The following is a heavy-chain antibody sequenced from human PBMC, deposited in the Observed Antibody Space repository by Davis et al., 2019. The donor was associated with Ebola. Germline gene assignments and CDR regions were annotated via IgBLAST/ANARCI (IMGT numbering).Heavy chain of an antibody. Sequence: GESLKISCAASGFTFSSYAMSWVRQAPGKGLEWVSAISGSGGSTYYADSVKGRFTISRDNSKNTLYLQMNSLRAEDTAVYYCARGRSGWSLDYWGQGTLVTVSS. CDR3: ARGRSGWSLDY. D-gene: IGHD6-19*01. V-gene: IGHV3-23*01. CDR1: GFTFSSYA. CDR2: ISGSGGST. J-gene: IGHJ4*02.